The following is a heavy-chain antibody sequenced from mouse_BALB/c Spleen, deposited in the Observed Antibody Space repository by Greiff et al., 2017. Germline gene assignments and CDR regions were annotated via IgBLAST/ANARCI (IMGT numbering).Heavy chain of an antibody. J-gene: IGHJ3*01. D-gene: IGHD3-1*01. CDR2: IRSKSNNYAT. CDR3: VRHRGAY. Sequence: EVQVVESGGGLVQPKGSLKLSCAASGFTFNTYAMNWVRQAPGKGLEWVARIRSKSNNYATYYADSVKDRFTISRDDSQSMLYLQMNNLKTEDTAMYYCVRHRGAYWGQGTLVTVSA. V-gene: IGHV10-1*02. CDR1: GFTFNTYA.